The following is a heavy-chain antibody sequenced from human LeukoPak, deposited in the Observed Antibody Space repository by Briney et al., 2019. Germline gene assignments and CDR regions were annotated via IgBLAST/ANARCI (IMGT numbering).Heavy chain of an antibody. CDR1: GFTFSAYA. Sequence: PGGSLRLSCSASGFTFSAYAMHWVRQAPGKSLEYVSAISPDGTSTYYADSVRGRFSISRDNSKNTLYLQMSSLRAEDTAVYYWLPKGTEGYWGQGTLVTVTS. V-gene: IGHV3-64D*06. CDR3: LPKGTEGY. CDR2: ISPDGTST. J-gene: IGHJ4*02.